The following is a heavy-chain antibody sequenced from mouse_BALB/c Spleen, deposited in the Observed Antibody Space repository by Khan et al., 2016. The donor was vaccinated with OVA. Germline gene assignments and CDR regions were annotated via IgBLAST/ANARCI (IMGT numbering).Heavy chain of an antibody. J-gene: IGHJ3*01. CDR2: ISYSGRT. V-gene: IGHV3-2*02. CDR3: AMERTY. CDR1: GYSITSDYA. Sequence: EVQLQESGPGLVKPSQSLSLTCTVTGYSITSDYAWNWIRQFPENKLEWMGYISYSGRTSYNPSLKSRISVTRDTSKNQFFLQLNSVTTEDTATCCCAMERTYWGQGTLVTVSA. D-gene: IGHD2-3*01.